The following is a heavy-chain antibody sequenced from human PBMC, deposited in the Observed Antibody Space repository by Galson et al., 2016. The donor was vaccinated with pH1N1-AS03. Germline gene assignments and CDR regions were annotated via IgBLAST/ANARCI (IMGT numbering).Heavy chain of an antibody. V-gene: IGHV3-7*01. CDR1: GFTFNTYW. D-gene: IGHD6-13*01. CDR3: ASAMAAAGSS. J-gene: IGHJ5*02. Sequence: SLRLSCAASGFTFNTYWMHWVRQAPGKGLEWVANIKQDGSEKYYVDSVKGRFTISRDNAKNSLYLQMNSLRAEDTAVYYCASAMAAAGSSWGQGTLVTVSS. CDR2: IKQDGSEK.